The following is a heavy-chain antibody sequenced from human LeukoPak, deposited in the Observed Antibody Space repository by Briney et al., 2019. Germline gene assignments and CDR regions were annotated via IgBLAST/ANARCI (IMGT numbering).Heavy chain of an antibody. Sequence: PGGSLRLSCAASGFTVSSNYMSWVRQAPGKGLEWVSVIYSGGSTYYADSVKGRFTISRDNSKNTLYLQMNSLRAEDTAVYYCAKEVVNPTSKYGPFDYWGQGTLVTVSS. CDR1: GFTVSSNY. V-gene: IGHV3-66*01. CDR3: AKEVVNPTSKYGPFDY. CDR2: IYSGGST. D-gene: IGHD4-17*01. J-gene: IGHJ4*02.